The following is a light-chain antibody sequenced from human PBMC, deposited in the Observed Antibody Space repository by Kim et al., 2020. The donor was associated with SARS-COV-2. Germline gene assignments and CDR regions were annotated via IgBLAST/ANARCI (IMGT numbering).Light chain of an antibody. J-gene: IGKJ5*01. V-gene: IGKV4-1*01. CDR3: QQYYTTPIT. Sequence: ATINCKSSQSVLSSSNNRNYLSWHQQKPGQPPRLLIYGASSRKSGVPDRFGGSVSGTDFTLTISSLQAEDVAVYYCQQYYTTPITFGQGTRLEIK. CDR2: GAS. CDR1: QSVLSSSNNRNY.